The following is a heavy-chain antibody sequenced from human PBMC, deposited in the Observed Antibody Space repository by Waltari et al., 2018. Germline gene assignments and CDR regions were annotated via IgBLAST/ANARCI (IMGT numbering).Heavy chain of an antibody. CDR2: INHSGST. CDR1: GGSFSGYY. D-gene: IGHD3-16*01. CDR3: ARGRGEVVY. V-gene: IGHV4-34*01. Sequence: QVQLQQWGAGLLKPSETLSLTCAVYGGSFSGYYWSWIRQPPGKGLEWLGEINHSGSTNSNPSLKSRVTISVDTSKNQFSLKLSSVTAADTAVYYCARGRGEVVYWGQGTLVTVSS. J-gene: IGHJ4*02.